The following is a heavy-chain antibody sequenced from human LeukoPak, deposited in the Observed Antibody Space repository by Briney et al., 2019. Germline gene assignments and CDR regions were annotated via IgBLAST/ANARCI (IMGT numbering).Heavy chain of an antibody. J-gene: IGHJ4*02. CDR3: SGEYYDTSGLDY. CDR1: GDSISSYY. D-gene: IGHD3-22*01. V-gene: IGHV4-4*07. Sequence: SDTLSLICDVSGDSISSYYTRWIRHPSRKGLECIGRIYISGSTNYYPSLKSRVIISVDTSKNHFSQKLSHVAAAETARFYLSGEYYDTSGLDYWGQGTLVSVS. CDR2: IYISGST.